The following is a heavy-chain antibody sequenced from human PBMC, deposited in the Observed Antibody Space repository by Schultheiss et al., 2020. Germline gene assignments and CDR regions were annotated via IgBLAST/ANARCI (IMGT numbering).Heavy chain of an antibody. CDR3: ARGTRYDQNFDALDV. D-gene: IGHD1-1*01. CDR2: VYHYGGT. V-gene: IGHV4-59*01. J-gene: IGHJ4*03. CDR1: GASMFSYY. Sequence: GSLRLSCTVSGASMFSYYWSWIRQSPGRGLVWIGYVYHYGGTGYSPPLKSRATISLDTSRNEFSLKLTSVTAADTGFYYCARGTRYDQNFDALDVWGQGTLVTVSS.